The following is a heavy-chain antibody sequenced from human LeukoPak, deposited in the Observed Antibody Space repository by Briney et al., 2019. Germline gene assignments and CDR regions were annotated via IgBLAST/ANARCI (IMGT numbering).Heavy chain of an antibody. Sequence: PSETLSLTCAVYGGSFSGYYWSWIRQPPGKGLEWIGEINHSGSTNYNPSLKSRVTISVDTSKNQFSLKLSSVTAADTAVYYCARDTGVAGDAFDIWGQGTMVTVSS. CDR3: ARDTGVAGDAFDI. CDR2: INHSGST. D-gene: IGHD3-3*01. V-gene: IGHV4-34*01. J-gene: IGHJ3*02. CDR1: GGSFSGYY.